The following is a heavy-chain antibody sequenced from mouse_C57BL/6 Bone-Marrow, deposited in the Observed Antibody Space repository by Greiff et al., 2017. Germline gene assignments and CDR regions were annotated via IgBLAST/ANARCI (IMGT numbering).Heavy chain of an antibody. J-gene: IGHJ4*01. D-gene: IGHD2-5*01. Sequence: QVQLQQPGAELVKPGASVKLSCKASGYTFTSYWMHWVKQRPGRGLEWIGRIDPNSGGTKYNEKFKSKATLTVDKPSSTAYMQLSSLTSEVSAVYYGARGGYSNYGGAMDYWGQGTSVTVSS. CDR1: GYTFTSYW. V-gene: IGHV1-72*01. CDR3: ARGGYSNYGGAMDY. CDR2: IDPNSGGT.